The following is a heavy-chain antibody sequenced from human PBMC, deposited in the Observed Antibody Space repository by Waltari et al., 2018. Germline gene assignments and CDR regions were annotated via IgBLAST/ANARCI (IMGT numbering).Heavy chain of an antibody. CDR1: GYTFTSYY. V-gene: IGHV1-46*01. CDR2: VNPSGGSA. CDR3: ARGGVTGTTPSGWFDP. Sequence: QVQLVQSGAEVKKPGASVKVSCKASGYTFTSYYMHWVRQAPGQGLEWMGIVNPSGGSASYAKKFQGRVTMTRDTSTSTVYMELSSLRSEETAVYYCARGGVTGTTPSGWFDPWGQGTLVTVSS. J-gene: IGHJ5*02. D-gene: IGHD1-7*01.